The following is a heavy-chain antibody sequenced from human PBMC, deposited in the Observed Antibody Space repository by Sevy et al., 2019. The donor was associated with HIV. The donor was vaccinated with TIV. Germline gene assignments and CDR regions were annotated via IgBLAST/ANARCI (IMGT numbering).Heavy chain of an antibody. Sequence: GGSLRLSCAASGFSFKNFAMNWVRQAPGKGLEWVSAMSASDDSTYYADSVKGRFTISGDNSKNTLYLQMDSLRGEDTAVYYCAKGLTGYSASWYSDWGQGALVTVSS. V-gene: IGHV3-23*01. CDR2: MSASDDST. CDR1: GFSFKNFA. J-gene: IGHJ4*02. CDR3: AKGLTGYSASWYSD. D-gene: IGHD6-13*01.